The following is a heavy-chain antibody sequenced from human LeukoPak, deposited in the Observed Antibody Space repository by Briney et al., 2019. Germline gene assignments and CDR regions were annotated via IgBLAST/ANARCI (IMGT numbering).Heavy chain of an antibody. Sequence: GESLKIPCKGSGYSFTSYWIGWVRQMPGKGLEWMGIIYPGDSDTRYSPSFQGQVTISADKSISTAYLQWSSLKASDTAMYYCARYPPGGDYYYYGMDVWAKGPRSPSP. CDR3: ARYPPGGDYYYYGMDV. CDR1: GYSFTSYW. D-gene: IGHD3-16*01. CDR2: IYPGDSDT. V-gene: IGHV5-51*01. J-gene: IGHJ6*02.